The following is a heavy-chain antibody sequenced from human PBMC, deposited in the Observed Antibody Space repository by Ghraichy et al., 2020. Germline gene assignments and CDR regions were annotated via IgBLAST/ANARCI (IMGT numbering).Heavy chain of an antibody. CDR2: TYYRSKWYT. D-gene: IGHD3-10*01. CDR1: GDSVSSNSAA. CDR3: ARTTYYRDAGDYQTVYNWFDS. V-gene: IGHV6-1*01. Sequence: SQTLSLTCAIAGDSVSSNSAAWNWIRQSPSRGLEWLGRTYYRSKWYTDYAVSVKSRIAINPDTSKDQFSLQLNSVTPEDTAVYYCARTTYYRDAGDYQTVYNWFDSWGQGTLVTVSS. J-gene: IGHJ5*01.